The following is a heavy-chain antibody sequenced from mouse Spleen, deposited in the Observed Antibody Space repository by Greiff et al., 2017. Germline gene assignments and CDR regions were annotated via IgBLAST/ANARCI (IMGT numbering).Heavy chain of an antibody. CDR3: ARCYYGSSYVRYFDY. CDR2: IDPNSGGT. V-gene: IGHV1-72*01. Sequence: QVQLKQSGAELVKPGASVKLSCKASGYTFTSYWMHWVKQRPGRGLEWIGRIDPNSGGTKYNEKFKSKATLTVDKPSSTAYMQLSSLTSEDSAVYYCARCYYGSSYVRYFDYWGQGTTLTVSS. CDR1: GYTFTSYW. D-gene: IGHD1-1*01. J-gene: IGHJ2*01.